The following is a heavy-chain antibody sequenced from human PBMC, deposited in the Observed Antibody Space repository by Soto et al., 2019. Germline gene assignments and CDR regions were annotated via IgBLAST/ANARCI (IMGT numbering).Heavy chain of an antibody. D-gene: IGHD3-16*02. CDR1: GYTFTSYA. CDR2: INAGNGNT. Sequence: GASVKVSCKASGYTFTSYAMHWVRQAPGQRLEWMGWINAGNGNTKYSQKFQGRVTITRDTSASTAYMELSSLRSEDTAVYYCARDPVSSNVKRPYYDYVCGSYRYDAGYYGMDVWRQGTTVTVSS. CDR3: ARDPVSSNVKRPYYDYVCGSYRYDAGYYGMDV. V-gene: IGHV1-3*01. J-gene: IGHJ6*02.